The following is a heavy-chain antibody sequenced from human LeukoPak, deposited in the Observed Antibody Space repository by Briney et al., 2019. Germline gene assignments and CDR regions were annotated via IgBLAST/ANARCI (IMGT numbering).Heavy chain of an antibody. Sequence: GGSLRLSCAASGFTFSSYSMTWVRQAPGKGLEWVSVIYSGGSTYYADSVKGRFTISRDNSKNTLYLQMNSLRAEDTAVYYCASPNYALNYWGQGTLVTVSS. J-gene: IGHJ4*02. V-gene: IGHV3-66*01. CDR2: IYSGGST. CDR1: GFTFSSYS. D-gene: IGHD4-4*01. CDR3: ASPNYALNY.